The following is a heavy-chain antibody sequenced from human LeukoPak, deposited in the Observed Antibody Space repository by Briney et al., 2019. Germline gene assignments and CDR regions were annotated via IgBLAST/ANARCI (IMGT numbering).Heavy chain of an antibody. J-gene: IGHJ4*02. CDR3: AREAPTSRYDSSGPDY. Sequence: SETLSLTCTVSGGSVSSGSYYWIWIRQPPGKGLEWIGYIYYSGSTNYNPSLKSRVTISVDTSKNQFSLKLSSVTAADTAVYYCAREAPTSRYDSSGPDYWGQGTLVTVSS. CDR1: GGSVSSGSYY. CDR2: IYYSGST. V-gene: IGHV4-61*01. D-gene: IGHD3-22*01.